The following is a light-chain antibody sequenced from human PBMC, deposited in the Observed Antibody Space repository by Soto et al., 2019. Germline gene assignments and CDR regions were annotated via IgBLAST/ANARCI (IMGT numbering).Light chain of an antibody. J-gene: IGKJ1*01. V-gene: IGKV1-5*03. CDR2: KAS. CDR1: QSISSW. CDR3: QQYNNYPWT. Sequence: DIPMTQSPSTLSASVGDRVPITCRASQSISSWLAWYQQKPGKAPKLLIYKASSLESGVPSRFSGSGSGTEFTLTISSLQPDDFATYYCQQYNNYPWTFGQGTKVEIK.